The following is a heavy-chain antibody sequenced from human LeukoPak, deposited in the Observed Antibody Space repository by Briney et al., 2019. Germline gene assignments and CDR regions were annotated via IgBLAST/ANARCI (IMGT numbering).Heavy chain of an antibody. J-gene: IGHJ4*02. CDR1: GFTFSSYW. D-gene: IGHD6-13*01. Sequence: NPGGSLRLSCAASGFTFSSYWMSWVRQAPGKGLEWVANIKQDGSEKYYVDSVKGRFTISRDNAKNSLYLQMNSLRAEDTAVYYCAREPDPWQQLPPDWGQGTLVTVSS. CDR3: AREPDPWQQLPPD. CDR2: IKQDGSEK. V-gene: IGHV3-7*01.